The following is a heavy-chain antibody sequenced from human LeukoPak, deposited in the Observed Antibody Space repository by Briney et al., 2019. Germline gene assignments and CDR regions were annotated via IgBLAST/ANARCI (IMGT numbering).Heavy chain of an antibody. CDR1: GFTFSSYG. J-gene: IGHJ4*02. Sequence: GGSLRLSCAASGFTFSSYGMHWVRQAPGKGLECVGVILYDGSNKYYADSVKGRFTISRDNSKHALYPKMHSLRGGDTAVYYCAKDEGGDTDYWGQGTLVTVLS. CDR2: ILYDGSNK. D-gene: IGHD3-16*01. CDR3: AKDEGGDTDY. V-gene: IGHV3-30*18.